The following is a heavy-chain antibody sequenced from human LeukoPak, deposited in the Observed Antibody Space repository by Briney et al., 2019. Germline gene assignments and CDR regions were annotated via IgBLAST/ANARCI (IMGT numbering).Heavy chain of an antibody. D-gene: IGHD6-13*01. CDR1: GYTFTGYY. Sequence: ASVKVSCKASGYTFTGYYIHWVRQAPGQGLEWMGWINPNSGGTNCAQRFQGRVTMTSDTSISTAYMELSRLRSGDTAVYYCVRDDVGSSWYGFDYWGQGTLVTVSS. V-gene: IGHV1-2*02. J-gene: IGHJ4*02. CDR2: INPNSGGT. CDR3: VRDDVGSSWYGFDY.